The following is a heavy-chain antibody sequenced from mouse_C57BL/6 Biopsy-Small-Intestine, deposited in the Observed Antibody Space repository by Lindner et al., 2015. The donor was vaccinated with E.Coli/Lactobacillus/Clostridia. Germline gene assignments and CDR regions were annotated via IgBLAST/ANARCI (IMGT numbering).Heavy chain of an antibody. J-gene: IGHJ4*01. CDR2: IIPIFGTP. CDR3: ARDLFEYTSSGNFDY. V-gene: IGHV1-81*01. Sequence: SVKVSCKASGGTFSNYAISWVRQAPGQGLEWMGGIIPIFGTPNYAQKFQGRVTITADKSTTTAYMELSSLRSEDTAVYYCARDLFEYTSSGNFDYWGQGTLVTVSS. D-gene: IGHD3-1*01. CDR1: GGTFSNYA.